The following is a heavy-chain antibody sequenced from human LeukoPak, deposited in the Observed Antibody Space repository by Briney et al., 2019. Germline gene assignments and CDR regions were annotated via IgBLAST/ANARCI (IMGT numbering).Heavy chain of an antibody. J-gene: IGHJ6*02. V-gene: IGHV1-8*02. CDR1: GGTFSSYA. Sequence: ASVKVSCKASGGTFSSYAISWVRQATGQGLEWMGWMNPNSGNTGYAQKFQGRVTMTRNTSISTAYMELSSLRSEDTAVYYCARGSYYDFWSGPYYYYGMDVWGQGTTVTVSS. CDR3: ARGSYYDFWSGPYYYYGMDV. CDR2: MNPNSGNT. D-gene: IGHD3-3*01.